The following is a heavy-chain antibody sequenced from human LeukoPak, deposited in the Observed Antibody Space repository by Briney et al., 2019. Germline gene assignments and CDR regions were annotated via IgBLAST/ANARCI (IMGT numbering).Heavy chain of an antibody. CDR2: ISSSGSSI. Sequence: QPGRSLRLSCAASGFTFSSYEMNWVREAPGKGLEWVSDISSSGSSIYYADSVKGRFTISRDNAKNSLYLQMNSLRAEDTAAYYCAREGAFSDRDYWGQGTLVTVSS. CDR3: AREGAFSDRDY. J-gene: IGHJ4*02. D-gene: IGHD3-16*01. V-gene: IGHV3-48*03. CDR1: GFTFSSYE.